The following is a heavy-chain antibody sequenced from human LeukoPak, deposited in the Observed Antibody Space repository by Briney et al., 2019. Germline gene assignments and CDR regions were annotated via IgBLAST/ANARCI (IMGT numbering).Heavy chain of an antibody. V-gene: IGHV3-74*03. Sequence: GGSQRLSCAASGFTFSDFWMHWVRQDPGKGLLWVSRIKGDGTTTTYADSVRGRFTISRDNARNTLYLQMNSLRAEDTGLYYCAGISDSGSHFDYWGQGTLVTVSS. CDR1: GFTFSDFW. D-gene: IGHD3-10*01. CDR3: AGISDSGSHFDY. CDR2: IKGDGTTT. J-gene: IGHJ4*02.